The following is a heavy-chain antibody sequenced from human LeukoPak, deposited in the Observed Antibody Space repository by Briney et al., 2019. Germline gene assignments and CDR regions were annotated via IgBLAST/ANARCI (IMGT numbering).Heavy chain of an antibody. CDR1: GGSISSSSYY. CDR3: ARLGTMGSNWFDP. CDR2: IYYSGST. J-gene: IGHJ5*02. Sequence: SSETLSLTCTVSGGSISSSSYYWGWLRQPPGKGLEWIGSIYYSGSTYYNPSLKSRVTISVDTSKNQFSLKLSSVTAADTAVYYCARLGTMGSNWFDPWGQGTLVTVSS. V-gene: IGHV4-39*01. D-gene: IGHD5-12*01.